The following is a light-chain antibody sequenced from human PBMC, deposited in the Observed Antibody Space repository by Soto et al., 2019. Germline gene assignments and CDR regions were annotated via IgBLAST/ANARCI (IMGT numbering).Light chain of an antibody. CDR2: DSS. CDR3: LQSYNAPRT. V-gene: IGKV1-39*01. CDR1: QSITNY. Sequence: DIQMTQSPSSLSASVGDRVTITCRASQSITNYLSWYQQKPGNAPKLLIYDSSTLRSGVPSRFSGSGSGTDYTLTISSLEPEDFATYYCLQSYNAPRTFGQGTKLEIE. J-gene: IGKJ2*01.